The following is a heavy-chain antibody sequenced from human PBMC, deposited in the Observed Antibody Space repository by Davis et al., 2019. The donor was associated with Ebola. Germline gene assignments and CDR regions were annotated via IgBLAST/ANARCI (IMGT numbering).Heavy chain of an antibody. Sequence: ESLKISCAASGFTFNNYYMNWVRQAPGKGLEWVANVKQDGSDKFYVDSVKGRFTVSSDNAKNSVYLQMNSLRAEDTAVYYCARDLGPWELGGKLGYWGQGTLVTVSS. D-gene: IGHD1-26*01. V-gene: IGHV3-7*01. CDR3: ARDLGPWELGGKLGY. CDR2: VKQDGSDK. CDR1: GFTFNNYY. J-gene: IGHJ4*02.